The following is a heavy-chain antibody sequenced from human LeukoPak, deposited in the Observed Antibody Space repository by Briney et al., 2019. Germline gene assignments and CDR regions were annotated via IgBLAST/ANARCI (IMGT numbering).Heavy chain of an antibody. V-gene: IGHV3-74*01. CDR3: ARDRGSGWYGYYFDY. D-gene: IGHD6-19*01. CDR1: GFTFSSYW. CDR2: INTDGSST. J-gene: IGHJ4*02. Sequence: GGSLRLSCAASGFTFSSYWMNWVRQAPGKGLVWVSRINTDGSSTSYADSVKGRFTISRDNSKNTLYLQMNSLRAEDTAVYYCARDRGSGWYGYYFDYWGQGTLVTVSS.